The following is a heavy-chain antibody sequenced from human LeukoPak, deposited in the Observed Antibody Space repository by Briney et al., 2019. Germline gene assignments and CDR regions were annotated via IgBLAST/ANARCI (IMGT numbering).Heavy chain of an antibody. V-gene: IGHV4-4*07. J-gene: IGHJ2*01. CDR1: GGSISSCY. D-gene: IGHD4-17*01. Sequence: PSETLSLTCTASGGSISSCYWSWIRQPAGKGLEWIGRIYTSGSTNYNPSLKSRVTMSVDTSKNQFSLKLSSVTAADTAVYYCARDTTVTDGYFDLWGRGTLVTVSS. CDR3: ARDTTVTDGYFDL. CDR2: IYTSGST.